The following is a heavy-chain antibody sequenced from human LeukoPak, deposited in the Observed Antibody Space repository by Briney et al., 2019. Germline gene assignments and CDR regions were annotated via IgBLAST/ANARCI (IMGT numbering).Heavy chain of an antibody. J-gene: IGHJ4*02. CDR1: GYTFANYA. CDR2: INTNTGNP. V-gene: IGHV7-4-1*02. Sequence: ASVKVSCKASGYTFANYAMSWVRQAPGQGLEWMGWINTNTGNPTYAQGFTGRFVFSLDTSVSTAYLQINSLKAEDTAAYYCARGGKGMATINLFDYWGQGTLVTVSS. CDR3: ARGGKGMATINLFDY. D-gene: IGHD5-24*01.